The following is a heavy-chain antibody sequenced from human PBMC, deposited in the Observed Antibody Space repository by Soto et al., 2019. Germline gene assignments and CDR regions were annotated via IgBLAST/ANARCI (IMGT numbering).Heavy chain of an antibody. J-gene: IGHJ6*02. D-gene: IGHD2-2*01. V-gene: IGHV4-4*02. CDR1: GGSISSSNW. CDR2: IYHSGST. CDR3: AREDIVVVPAAMDYYGMDV. Sequence: SETLSLTCAVSGGSISSSNWWSWVRQPPGKGLEWIGEIYHSGSTNYNPSLKSRVTISVDKSKNQFSLKLSSVTAADTAVYYCAREDIVVVPAAMDYYGMDVWGQGTTVTVSS.